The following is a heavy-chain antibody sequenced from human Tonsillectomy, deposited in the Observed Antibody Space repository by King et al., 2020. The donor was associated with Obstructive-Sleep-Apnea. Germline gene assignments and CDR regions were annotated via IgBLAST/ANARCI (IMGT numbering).Heavy chain of an antibody. V-gene: IGHV3-11*01. CDR1: GFTLSDYY. CDR3: ARDSAGWLRSYWYFDL. Sequence: VQLVESGGGLVKPGGSLRLSCAASGFTLSDYYMSWIRQAPGKGLEWVSYISSSGGTMYYADSVKGRFTASRDKANNSLYLQMNSVRAEDTAVYYCARDSAGWLRSYWYFDLWGRGTLVTVSS. D-gene: IGHD5-24*01. CDR2: ISSSGGTM. J-gene: IGHJ2*01.